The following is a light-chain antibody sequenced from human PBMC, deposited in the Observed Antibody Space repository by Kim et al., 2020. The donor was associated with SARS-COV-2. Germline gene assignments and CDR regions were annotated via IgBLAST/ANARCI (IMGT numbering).Light chain of an antibody. CDR2: SND. CDR3: VAWDDSLNGSV. V-gene: IGLV1-44*01. J-gene: IGLJ3*02. Sequence: GQTVTISCSGRRSNIGSNVVNWYRQLPGTAPKLLIYSNDYRSSGVPDRFSGSKSGTSASLAISGLQSEDEADYYCVAWDDSLNGSVFGGGTQLTVL. CDR1: RSNIGSNV.